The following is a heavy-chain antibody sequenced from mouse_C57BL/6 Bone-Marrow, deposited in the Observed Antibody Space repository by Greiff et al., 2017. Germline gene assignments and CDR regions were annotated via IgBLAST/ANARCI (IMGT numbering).Heavy chain of an antibody. V-gene: IGHV7-3*01. J-gene: IGHJ4*01. CDR1: GFTFTDYY. D-gene: IGHD2-3*01. CDR2: IRNKANGYTT. CDR3: ARDEGLLRLAPYAMDY. Sequence: DVKLVESGGGLVQPGGSLSLSCAASGFTFTDYYMSWVRQPPGKALEWLGFIRNKANGYTTEYSASVKGRFTISRDNSQSILYLQMNALRAEDSATYYCARDEGLLRLAPYAMDYWGQGTSVTVSS.